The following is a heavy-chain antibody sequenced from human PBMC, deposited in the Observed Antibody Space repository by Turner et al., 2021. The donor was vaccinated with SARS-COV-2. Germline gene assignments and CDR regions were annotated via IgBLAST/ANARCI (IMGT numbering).Heavy chain of an antibody. CDR3: ARDLMEVGGMDV. D-gene: IGHD3-3*01. CDR2: IYSGGST. CDR1: GFTVSSNY. V-gene: IGHV3-53*01. J-gene: IGHJ6*02. Sequence: EVQMVESGGGLIQPGGSLRLSCAASGFTVSSNYMTWVRQAPGKGLEWVSVIYSGGSTYYADSVKGRFTISRDNSKNTLYLQMNSLRAEDTAVYYCARDLMEVGGMDVWGQGTTVTVSS.